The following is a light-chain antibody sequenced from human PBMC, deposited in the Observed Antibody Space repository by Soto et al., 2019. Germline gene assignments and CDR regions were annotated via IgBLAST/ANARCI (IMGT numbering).Light chain of an antibody. CDR2: DAS. CDR1: QSVNSY. CDR3: QQRTNWPSST. V-gene: IGKV3-11*01. J-gene: IGKJ5*01. Sequence: EIVLTQSPATLSLSPGERATLSCRASQSVNSYLAWYQQRPGQAPRLLIHDASSRATGIPARFSGSGSGTDFTLTISSLEPEDFAVYYCQQRTNWPSSTFGQWTRLEIK.